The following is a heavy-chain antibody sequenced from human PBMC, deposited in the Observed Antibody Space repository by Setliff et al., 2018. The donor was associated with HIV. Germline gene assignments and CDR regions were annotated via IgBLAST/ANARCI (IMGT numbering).Heavy chain of an antibody. CDR2: INYEGDT. CDR1: GGSFPAYY. J-gene: IGHJ5*02. V-gene: IGHV4-34*01. D-gene: IGHD6-13*01. CDR3: ARLRGSSTWYTGSWFDH. Sequence: SETLSLTCAVYGGSFPAYYWNWLRQPPGKGLEWIGEINYEGDTTYNPSLKSRVTISVDTSKNQFSLRLSSVTAADTAVYYCARLRGSSTWYTGSWFDHWGQGTLVTVSS.